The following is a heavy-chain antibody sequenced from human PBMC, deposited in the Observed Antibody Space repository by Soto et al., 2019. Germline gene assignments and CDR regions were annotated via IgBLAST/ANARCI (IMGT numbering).Heavy chain of an antibody. CDR2: IYWNDDK. Sequence: QITLKESGPTLVKPTQTLTLTCTFSGFSLSTSGVGVGWIRQPPGKALEWLALIYWNDDKHYSPSLKSRLTITKDTSKNQVVLTMTNKDPVNTATYYCAHSRIRGMRYFEDDPYYFDYWGQGTLVTVSS. D-gene: IGHD3-9*01. V-gene: IGHV2-5*01. J-gene: IGHJ4*02. CDR3: AHSRIRGMRYFEDDPYYFDY. CDR1: GFSLSTSGVG.